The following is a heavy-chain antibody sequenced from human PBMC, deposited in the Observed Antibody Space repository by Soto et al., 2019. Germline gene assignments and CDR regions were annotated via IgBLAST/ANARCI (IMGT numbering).Heavy chain of an antibody. CDR1: GFTFSSYS. CDR2: ISSSSSTI. Sequence: EVQLVESGGGLVQPGGSLRLSCAASGFTFSSYSMNWVRQAPGKGLEWVSYISSSSSTIYYADSVKGRFTISRDNAKNSLYLQMTSLRAEDTAVYYCASSLDPNWYFDLWGRGTLVTVSS. CDR3: ASSLDPNWYFDL. D-gene: IGHD3-3*01. V-gene: IGHV3-48*01. J-gene: IGHJ2*01.